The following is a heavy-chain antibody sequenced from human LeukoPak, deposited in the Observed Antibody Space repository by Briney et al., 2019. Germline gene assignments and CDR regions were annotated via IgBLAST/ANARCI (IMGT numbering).Heavy chain of an antibody. CDR2: ISSSSSTI. CDR1: GFTFSSYS. CDR3: ARGRAYCSSTSCHYNFDS. V-gene: IGHV3-48*04. D-gene: IGHD2-2*01. Sequence: GGSLRLSCAASGFTFSSYSMNWVRQAPGKGLGWVSYISSSSSTIYYADSVKGRFTISRDNAKNSLYLQMNSLRAEDTAVYYCARGRAYCSSTSCHYNFDSWGQGTLVTVSS. J-gene: IGHJ4*02.